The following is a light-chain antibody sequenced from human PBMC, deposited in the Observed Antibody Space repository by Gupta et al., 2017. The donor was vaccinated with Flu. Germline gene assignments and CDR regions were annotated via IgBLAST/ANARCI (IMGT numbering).Light chain of an antibody. CDR2: EVR. CDR3: SSYTSSSTLYV. J-gene: IGLJ1*01. V-gene: IGLV2-14*01. Sequence: QSALTQPASVSGSPGQSITISCPGTSSDVGGYNYVSWYQQHPGKAPKLIIYEVRNRPSGVSNRFSGSKSGNTASLTISGLQAEDEADYYCSSYTSSSTLYVFGTGTKVTVL. CDR1: SSDVGGYNY.